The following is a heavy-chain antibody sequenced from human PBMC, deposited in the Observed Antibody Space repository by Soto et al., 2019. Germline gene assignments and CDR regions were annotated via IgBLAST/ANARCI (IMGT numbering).Heavy chain of an antibody. D-gene: IGHD3-10*01. J-gene: IGHJ6*02. V-gene: IGHV1-69*01. CDR2: IIPIFGTA. CDR3: ATIHYYGSDYYYGMDV. Sequence: QVQLVQSGAEVKKPGSSVKVSCKASGGTFSSYAISWVRQAPGQGLEWMGGIIPIFGTANYAQKFQGRVTITADESTSTAYMELRSLRSEDTAVYYCATIHYYGSDYYYGMDVWGQGTTVTVSS. CDR1: GGTFSSYA.